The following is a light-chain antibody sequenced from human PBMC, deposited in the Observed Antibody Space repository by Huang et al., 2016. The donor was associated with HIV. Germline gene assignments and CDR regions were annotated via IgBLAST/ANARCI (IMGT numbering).Light chain of an antibody. Sequence: QLTQSPPSLSASVGGTIIISCRASQDIGTSFAWYQQKTGRAPKLLISGASTLQTGVPSRISGDSAGTFFTLFITGLQPEDFATYYCQQLHTYPITFGQGTRLDIK. J-gene: IGKJ5*01. CDR1: QDIGTS. CDR2: GAS. V-gene: IGKV1-13*02. CDR3: QQLHTYPIT.